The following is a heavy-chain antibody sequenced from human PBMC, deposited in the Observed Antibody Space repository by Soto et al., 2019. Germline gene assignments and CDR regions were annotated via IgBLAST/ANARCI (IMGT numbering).Heavy chain of an antibody. J-gene: IGHJ4*02. Sequence: QVQLQESGPGLVKPAQTLSLTCAVSGGSISSGRAYYWSWMRQSPGKGLEWIAYIHYSGSTYYNSSLKSRVTMSVDTAKNQFSLKVSSVTAADTAVYYCARSPKGLGNFDYWGQGTLVTVSS. CDR2: IHYSGST. D-gene: IGHD3-10*01. V-gene: IGHV4-30-4*01. CDR1: GGSISSGRAYY. CDR3: ARSPKGLGNFDY.